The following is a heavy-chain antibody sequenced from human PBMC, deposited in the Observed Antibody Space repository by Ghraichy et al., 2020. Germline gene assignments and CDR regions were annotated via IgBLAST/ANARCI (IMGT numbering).Heavy chain of an antibody. Sequence: ESLNISCAVYGGSFSGYYWSWIRQPPGKGLEWIGEINHSGSTNYNPSLESRVTMSVDTSKNQFSLQLSSVTAADTAVYYCARGGGDNSGYYLDYWGQGTLVTVSS. J-gene: IGHJ4*02. CDR2: INHSGST. CDR1: GGSFSGYY. V-gene: IGHV4-34*01. D-gene: IGHD3-22*01. CDR3: ARGGGDNSGYYLDY.